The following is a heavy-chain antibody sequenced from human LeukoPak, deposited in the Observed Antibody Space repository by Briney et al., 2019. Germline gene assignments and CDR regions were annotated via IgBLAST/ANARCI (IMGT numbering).Heavy chain of an antibody. D-gene: IGHD4-17*01. CDR2: ISYDGSNK. Sequence: PGGSLRLSCAASGFTFSSYAMHWVRQAPGKGLEWAAVISYDGSNKYYADSVKGRFTISRDNAQNSLYLQMNSLRAEDTAVYYCTRGSYGDYEYWGQGTLVTVSS. CDR1: GFTFSSYA. V-gene: IGHV3-30-3*01. CDR3: TRGSYGDYEY. J-gene: IGHJ4*02.